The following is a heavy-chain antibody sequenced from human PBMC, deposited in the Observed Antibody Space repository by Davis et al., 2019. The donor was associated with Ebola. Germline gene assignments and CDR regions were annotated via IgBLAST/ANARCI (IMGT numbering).Heavy chain of an antibody. D-gene: IGHD5-24*01. CDR2: ISSSGTNI. J-gene: IGHJ6*02. Sequence: GESLKISCEASGFNFNTFTLHWVRQAPGKGLEWVSSISSSGTNIYYADSIKGRFFISRDNAKNSVYLQMNSLRDEDTALYYCVRDAWDQLHSLDVWGQGTAVTVAS. CDR3: VRDAWDQLHSLDV. V-gene: IGHV3-21*06. CDR1: GFNFNTFT.